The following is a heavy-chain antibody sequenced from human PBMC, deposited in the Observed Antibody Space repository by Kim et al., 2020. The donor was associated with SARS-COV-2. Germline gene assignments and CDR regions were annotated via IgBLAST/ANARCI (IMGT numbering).Heavy chain of an antibody. CDR3: ARPLYDYVWGTY. CDR2: INSDGTTT. D-gene: IGHD3-16*01. J-gene: IGHJ4*02. V-gene: IGHV3-74*01. CDR1: GFTFSSTW. Sequence: GGSLRLSCAASGFTFSSTWMHWVRQAPGGGLVWVSRINSDGTTTNYADSVKGRFSISRDNAKNTLYLQMTSLRAEDTAIYDCARPLYDYVWGTYWGQGTLVTVSS.